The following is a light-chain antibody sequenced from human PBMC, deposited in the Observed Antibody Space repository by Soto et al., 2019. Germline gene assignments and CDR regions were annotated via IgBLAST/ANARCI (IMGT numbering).Light chain of an antibody. CDR3: QQYGSSVT. V-gene: IGKV3-15*01. CDR1: QSVSSN. Sequence: EIVITQSPSTLSVSPGERVTLSCRASQSVSSNLAWYQQRPGQAPRLLIYGASTRATDVPARFSGSGSGTEFTLTISRLQSEDFAVYYCQQYGSSVTFGQGTRLEI. CDR2: GAS. J-gene: IGKJ5*01.